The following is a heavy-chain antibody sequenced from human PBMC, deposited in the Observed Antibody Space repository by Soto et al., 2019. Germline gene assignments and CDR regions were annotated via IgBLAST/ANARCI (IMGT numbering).Heavy chain of an antibody. D-gene: IGHD3-22*01. V-gene: IGHV3-30-3*01. CDR2: ISYDGSNK. CDR1: GFTFSSYA. J-gene: IGHJ6*02. CDR3: ARDRVFSSGYNYYYGMDV. Sequence: GGSLRLSCAASGFTFSSYAMHWVRQAPGKGLEWVAVISYDGSNKYYADSVKGRFTISRDNSKNTLYLQMNSLRAEDTAVYYCARDRVFSSGYNYYYGMDVWGQGTTATVSS.